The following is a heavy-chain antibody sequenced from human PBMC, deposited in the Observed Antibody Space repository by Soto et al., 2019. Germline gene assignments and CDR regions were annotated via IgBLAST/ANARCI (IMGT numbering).Heavy chain of an antibody. J-gene: IGHJ4*02. CDR2: IYYSGST. V-gene: IGHV4-39*01. D-gene: IGHD6-19*01. CDR3: ARLTRGSSGWYNPSYFDY. Sequence: PSETLSLTCTVSGGSISSSSYYWGWIRQPPGKGLEWIGSIYYSGSTYYNPSLKSRVTISVDTSKNQFSLKLSSVTAADTAVYYCARLTRGSSGWYNPSYFDYWDQGTLVTVSS. CDR1: GGSISSSSYY.